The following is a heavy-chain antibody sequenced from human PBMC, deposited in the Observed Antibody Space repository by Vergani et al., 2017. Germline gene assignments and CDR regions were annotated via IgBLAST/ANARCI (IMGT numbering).Heavy chain of an antibody. CDR3: AREGPYDYVWGSYRLPFDY. CDR1: GGSISSYY. V-gene: IGHV4-59*12. CDR2: IYYSGST. J-gene: IGHJ4*02. Sequence: QVQLQESGPGLVKPSETLSLTCTVSGGSISSYYWSWIRQPPGKGLEWIGYIYYSGSTNYNPSLKSRVTISVDTSKNQFSLKLSSVTAADTAVYYCAREGPYDYVWGSYRLPFDYWGQGTLVTVSS. D-gene: IGHD3-16*02.